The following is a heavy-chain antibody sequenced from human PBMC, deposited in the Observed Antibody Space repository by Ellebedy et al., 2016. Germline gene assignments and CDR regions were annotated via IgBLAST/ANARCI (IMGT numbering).Heavy chain of an antibody. CDR3: TTDLDY. CDR1: GFIFTDAW. CDR2: VKSKTDGGTT. Sequence: GGSLRLSCAASGFIFTDAWMSWVRQAPGKGLEWVGRVKSKTDGGTTDYAAPVKGRFTTSRDDSKNTLSLQMNSLKIEDTAVYYCTTDLDYWGQGTLVTVSS. J-gene: IGHJ4*02. V-gene: IGHV3-15*01.